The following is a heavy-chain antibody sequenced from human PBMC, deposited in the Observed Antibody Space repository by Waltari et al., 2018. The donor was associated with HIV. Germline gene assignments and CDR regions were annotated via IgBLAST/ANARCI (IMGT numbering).Heavy chain of an antibody. CDR1: GGSLRYYY. V-gene: IGHV4-34*01. CDR3: AGRTLDPLIPNNCFDF. CDR2: INHSGTT. J-gene: IGHJ5*01. D-gene: IGHD2-2*02. Sequence: QVRLQQWGTGLLKPSETLSLTCAVYGGSLRYYYWAWIRQAPGKGLEWIGEINHSGTTLDSASLRSRVNMSINTVKNQFSLRLSSLSDADTAVYYCAGRTLDPLIPNNCFDFWGQGTLVIVSS.